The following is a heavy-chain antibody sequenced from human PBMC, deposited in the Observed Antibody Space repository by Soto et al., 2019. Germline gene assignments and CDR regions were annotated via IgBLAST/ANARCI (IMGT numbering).Heavy chain of an antibody. CDR2: ISGYNGDT. J-gene: IGHJ6*02. CDR1: GYTFSRYG. CDR3: AKNGQPPYYYYGLDV. Sequence: QGQLVQSGGEVKKPGASVKVSCKASGYTFSRYGISWVRQAPGQGLEWMGWISGYNGDTNYAQKFQGRVTMTTDTSTTTAYMELRSLTSDDTAVYYCAKNGQPPYYYYGLDVWGQGTTVTVSS. D-gene: IGHD2-8*01. V-gene: IGHV1-18*01.